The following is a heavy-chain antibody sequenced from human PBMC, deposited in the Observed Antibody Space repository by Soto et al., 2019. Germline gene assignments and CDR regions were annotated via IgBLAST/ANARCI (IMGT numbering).Heavy chain of an antibody. CDR1: GYTFTSYG. CDR2: ISAYNGNT. D-gene: IGHD3-3*01. J-gene: IGHJ5*02. CDR3: ARALTVPSLTYYDFWSGYSTNWFDP. V-gene: IGHV1-18*01. Sequence: QVQLVQSGAEVKKPGASVKVSCKASGYTFTSYGISWVRQAPGQGLEWMGWISAYNGNTNYAQKLQGRVTMTTDTSTSTAYMELRSLRSDDTAVYYCARALTVPSLTYYDFWSGYSTNWFDPWGQGTLVTVSS.